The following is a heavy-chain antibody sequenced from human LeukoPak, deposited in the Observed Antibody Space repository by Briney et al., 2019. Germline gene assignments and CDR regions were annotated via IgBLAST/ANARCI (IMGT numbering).Heavy chain of an antibody. CDR2: INPSGGST. CDR1: GYTFTSYY. J-gene: IGHJ4*02. Sequence: ASVKVSCKASGYTFTSYYMHWVRQAPGQGLEWMGIINPSGGSTSYAQKFQGRVTMTRNTSISTAYMELSSLRSEDTAVYYCARGPHYYYDSSGYEFDYWGQGTLVTVSS. V-gene: IGHV1-46*01. CDR3: ARGPHYYYDSSGYEFDY. D-gene: IGHD3-22*01.